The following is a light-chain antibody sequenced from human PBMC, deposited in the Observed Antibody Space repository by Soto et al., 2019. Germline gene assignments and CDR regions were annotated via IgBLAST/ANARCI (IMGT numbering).Light chain of an antibody. CDR2: DAS. V-gene: IGKV3-11*01. CDR3: QQRSKWPPST. Sequence: EIVLTQSPATLSLSPGERATLSCRASQSVSSYLAWYQQKPGQAPRLLIYDASNRATGIPARFSGSGSGTVFTLTLSRLDPEEFAGYYCQQRSKWPPSTFGPGTKVDI. J-gene: IGKJ3*01. CDR1: QSVSSY.